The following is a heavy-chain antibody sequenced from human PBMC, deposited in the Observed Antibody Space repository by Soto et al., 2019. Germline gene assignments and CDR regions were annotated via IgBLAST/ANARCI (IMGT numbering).Heavy chain of an antibody. J-gene: IGHJ6*02. D-gene: IGHD6-6*01. Sequence: GGSLRLSCAASGFTFSSYSMNWVRQAPGKGLEWVSYISSSSSTIYYADSVKGRFTISRDNAKNSLYLQMNSLRDEDTAVYYCARESRSSSSLEWAHYYYYGMDVWGQGTTGTVSS. CDR2: ISSSSSTI. CDR3: ARESRSSSSLEWAHYYYYGMDV. CDR1: GFTFSSYS. V-gene: IGHV3-48*02.